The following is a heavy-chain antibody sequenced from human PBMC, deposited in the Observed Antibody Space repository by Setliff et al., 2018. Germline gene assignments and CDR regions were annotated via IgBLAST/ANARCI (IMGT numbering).Heavy chain of an antibody. CDR3: RVWIGDLSRDF. CDR2: IYSGDRST. D-gene: IGHD3-10*01. Sequence: GGSLRLSCAVSGFTFADYAMSWVRQAPGKGLEWVSTIYSGDRSTFYTDSVKGRFTISRDNSKNTIDLQVNSLRAEDTAVYYCRVWIGDLSRDFWGRGTLVTVSS. J-gene: IGHJ4*02. V-gene: IGHV3-23*05. CDR1: GFTFADYA.